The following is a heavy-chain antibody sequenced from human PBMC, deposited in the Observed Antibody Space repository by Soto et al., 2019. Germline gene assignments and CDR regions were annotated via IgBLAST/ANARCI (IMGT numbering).Heavy chain of an antibody. D-gene: IGHD5-18*01. V-gene: IGHV3-48*03. CDR3: ASLWGRQLWLPPP. Sequence: GGSLRLSCSGSGFTFSNYEMGWVRQAPGKGLEWVSSVSPDGSAVFYADSVKGRFTISRDNAKSSLYLRMNSLRAEDTAVYYCASLWGRQLWLPPPWGQGTLVTVSS. CDR1: GFTFSNYE. J-gene: IGHJ5*02. CDR2: VSPDGSAV.